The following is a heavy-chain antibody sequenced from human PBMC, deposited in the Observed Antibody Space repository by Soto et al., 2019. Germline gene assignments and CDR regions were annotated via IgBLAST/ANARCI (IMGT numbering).Heavy chain of an antibody. CDR2: IYYSGST. Sequence: PSETLSLTCTVSGGSISSSSYYWGWIRQPPGEGLEWIGSIYYSGSTYYNPSLKSRVTISVDTSKNQFSLKLSSVTAADTAVYYCARTVGVVVVVADGWFDPWGQGTLVTVSS. D-gene: IGHD2-15*01. J-gene: IGHJ5*02. CDR3: ARTVGVVVVVADGWFDP. CDR1: GGSISSSSYY. V-gene: IGHV4-39*01.